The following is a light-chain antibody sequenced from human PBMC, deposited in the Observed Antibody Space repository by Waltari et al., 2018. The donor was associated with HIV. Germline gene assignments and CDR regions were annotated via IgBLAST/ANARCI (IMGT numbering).Light chain of an antibody. J-gene: IGLJ1*01. CDR3: VGWDSRLSGYV. V-gene: IGLV1-47*01. CDR1: SSNIENDN. Sequence: QSVLTQPPSASGTPGQRVTISCSGSSSNIENDNVYWYQQLTGAAPRPLIYKDTQRPSGVPDRFTGSKSGTSASLAISGLRSEDEADYYCVGWDSRLSGYVFGSGTKVTVL. CDR2: KDT.